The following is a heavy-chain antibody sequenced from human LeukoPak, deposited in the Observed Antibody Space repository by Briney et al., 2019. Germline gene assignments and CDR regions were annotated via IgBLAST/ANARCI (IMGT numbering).Heavy chain of an antibody. J-gene: IGHJ4*02. CDR3: ARSVVGQWLINY. CDR1: SGSVTYTNYY. CDR2: IYYNGKT. V-gene: IGHV4-39*01. D-gene: IGHD6-19*01. Sequence: PSETLSLTCTVSSGSVTYTNYYWGWIRQSPGKGLQWIGVIYYNGKTYYNPSLKSRVTVAVDTSKNQFSLKLSSETAADTAVYYCARSVVGQWLINYWGQGALVTVFS.